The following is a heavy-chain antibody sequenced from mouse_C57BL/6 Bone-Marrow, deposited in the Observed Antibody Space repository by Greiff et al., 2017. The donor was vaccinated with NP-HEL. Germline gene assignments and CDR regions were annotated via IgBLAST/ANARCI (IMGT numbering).Heavy chain of an antibody. J-gene: IGHJ2*01. CDR2: IYPRSGNT. V-gene: IGHV1-81*01. CDR1: GYTFTSYG. D-gene: IGHD1-1*01. Sequence: VQLQESGAELARPGASVKLSCKASGYTFTSYGISWVKQRTGQGLEWIGEIYPRSGNTYYNEKFKGKATLTADKSSSTAYMEHRSLTSEDAAVYFCARGWGTTVVAPFDYWGQGTTLTVSS. CDR3: ARGWGTTVVAPFDY.